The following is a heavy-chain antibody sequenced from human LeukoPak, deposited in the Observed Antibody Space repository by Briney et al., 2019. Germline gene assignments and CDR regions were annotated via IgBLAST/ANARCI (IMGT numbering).Heavy chain of an antibody. V-gene: IGHV4-59*13. D-gene: IGHD2-21*02. CDR1: GASISTYD. CDR3: ARTPVVTATLRYHFGLDV. Sequence: SETLSLTCTVSGASISTYDWSWIRGPPGRGLEGSGYMYYSGSTNYNPSPKSRVSISVATPKTQFSLKLSSVSAADTAVYYCARTPVVTATLRYHFGLDVWGQGTTVTVSS. CDR2: MYYSGST. J-gene: IGHJ6*02.